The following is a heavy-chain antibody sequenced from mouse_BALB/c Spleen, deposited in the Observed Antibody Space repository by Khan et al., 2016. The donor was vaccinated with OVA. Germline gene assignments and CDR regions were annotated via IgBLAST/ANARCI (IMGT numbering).Heavy chain of an antibody. Sequence: EVQLQESGPGLVKPSQSLSFTCTVTGYSITSDYAWNWIRQSPGNKLEWMGYISYSGRTSYNPSLKSRISITRDTSKNQFFLQMNTVTTEDTATYYCARSVTITTVVATDFDYWGQGTTLTVSS. CDR2: ISYSGRT. J-gene: IGHJ2*01. CDR1: GYSITSDYA. D-gene: IGHD1-1*01. V-gene: IGHV3-2*02. CDR3: ARSVTITTVVATDFDY.